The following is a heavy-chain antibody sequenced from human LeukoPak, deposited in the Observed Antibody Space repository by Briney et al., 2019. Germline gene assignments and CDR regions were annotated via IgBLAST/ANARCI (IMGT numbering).Heavy chain of an antibody. Sequence: GESLKIPCKGSGYSFTSYWIGWVRQMPGKGLEWMGIIYPGDSDTRYSPSFQGQVTISADKSISTAYLQWSSLKASDTAMYYCARHGGYGRVGYYYYMDVWGKGTTVTISS. D-gene: IGHD5-12*01. CDR1: GYSFTSYW. CDR3: ARHGGYGRVGYYYYMDV. V-gene: IGHV5-51*01. J-gene: IGHJ6*03. CDR2: IYPGDSDT.